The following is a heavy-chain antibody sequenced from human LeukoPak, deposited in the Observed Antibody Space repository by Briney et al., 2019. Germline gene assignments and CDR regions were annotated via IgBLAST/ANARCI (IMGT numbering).Heavy chain of an antibody. Sequence: PSETLSLTCAVYGGSFSGYYWSWIRQPPGKGLEWIGEISHRGSTNCNPSLKSRVTISVDTSKNQFSLKLSSVTAADTAVYYCARALMVLTGYYVGLWFDPWGQGTLVTVSS. CDR2: ISHRGST. D-gene: IGHD3-9*01. J-gene: IGHJ5*02. V-gene: IGHV4-34*01. CDR3: ARALMVLTGYYVGLWFDP. CDR1: GGSFSGYY.